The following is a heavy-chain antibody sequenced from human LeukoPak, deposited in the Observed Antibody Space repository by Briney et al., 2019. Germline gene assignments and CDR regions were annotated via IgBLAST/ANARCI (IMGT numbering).Heavy chain of an antibody. Sequence: PSETLSLTCTVSGGSISSSSYYWGWIRQPPGKGLEWIGSIYYSGSTYYNPSLKSRVTIPVDTSKNQFSLKLSSVTAADTAVYYCARPGGYSYGKDYWGQGTLVTVSS. CDR3: ARPGGYSYGKDY. CDR1: GGSISSSSYY. V-gene: IGHV4-39*01. J-gene: IGHJ4*02. CDR2: IYYSGST. D-gene: IGHD5-18*01.